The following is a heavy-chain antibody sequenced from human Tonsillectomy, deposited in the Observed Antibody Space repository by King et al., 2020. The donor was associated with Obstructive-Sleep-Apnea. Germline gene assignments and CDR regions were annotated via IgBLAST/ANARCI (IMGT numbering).Heavy chain of an antibody. CDR3: AQWTTVPTSFDY. J-gene: IGHJ4*02. CDR2: IYWNDDK. V-gene: IGHV2-5*01. CDR1: GFSLSTSGVG. Sequence: TLKESGPTLVKPTQTLTLTCTFSGFSLSTSGVGVGWIRQPPGKALEWLALIYWNDDKRYSPSLKSRLTITKDTSKNQVVLTMTNMDPVDTATYYCAQWTTVPTSFDYWGQGTLVTVSS. D-gene: IGHD4-17*01.